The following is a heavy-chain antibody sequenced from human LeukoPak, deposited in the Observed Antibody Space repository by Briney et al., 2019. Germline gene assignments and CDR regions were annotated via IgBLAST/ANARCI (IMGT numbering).Heavy chain of an antibody. CDR1: GFTFDDYA. V-gene: IGHV3-9*03. Sequence: GGSLRLSCAASGFTFDDYAMHWVRQAPGKGLEWVSGISWNSGSIGYADSVKGRFTISRDNAKNSLYLQMNSLRAEDMALYYCAKDMRNHYGSGSLDYWGQGTLVTASS. J-gene: IGHJ4*02. CDR3: AKDMRNHYGSGSLDY. CDR2: ISWNSGSI. D-gene: IGHD3-10*01.